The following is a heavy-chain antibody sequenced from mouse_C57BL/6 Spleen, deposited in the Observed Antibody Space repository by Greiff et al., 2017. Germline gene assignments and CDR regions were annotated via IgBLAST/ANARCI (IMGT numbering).Heavy chain of an antibody. V-gene: IGHV1-69*01. CDR1: GYTFTSYW. Sequence: VKLMESGAELVMPGASVKLSCKASGYTFTSYWMPWVKQRPGQGLEWIGEIDPSGSYTNYNQKFKGKSTLTVDKSSSTAYMQLSSLTSEDSAVYYCARYYGNAMDYWGQGTSVTVSS. J-gene: IGHJ4*01. D-gene: IGHD2-1*01. CDR3: ARYYGNAMDY. CDR2: IDPSGSYT.